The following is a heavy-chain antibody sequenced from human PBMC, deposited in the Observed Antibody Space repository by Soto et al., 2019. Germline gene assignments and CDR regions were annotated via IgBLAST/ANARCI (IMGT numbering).Heavy chain of an antibody. Sequence: QVQLVESGGGVAQPGRSLRLSCAASGFSISRSAMHWVRQAPGKGPEWVAVIAYDGSNKWYADSAKGRFTISRDNSKNTLYLHMTSLRGEDTAVYYCARDLQAGTDNVNWFAPWGQGTLVTVSS. D-gene: IGHD1-1*01. CDR2: IAYDGSNK. V-gene: IGHV3-30*04. J-gene: IGHJ5*02. CDR3: ARDLQAGTDNVNWFAP. CDR1: GFSISRSA.